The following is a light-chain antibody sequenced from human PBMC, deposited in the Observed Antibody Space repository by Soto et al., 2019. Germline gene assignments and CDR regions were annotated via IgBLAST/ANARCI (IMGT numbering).Light chain of an antibody. V-gene: IGLV2-14*03. J-gene: IGLJ2*01. CDR3: SSYTTSSSVE. Sequence: QSDLTQPASVSGSPGQSITISCTGTNSDVGFYNYVSWYQQHPGKAPKLIIYDVSNRPSGVSNRFSGSKSGDTASLTISGLQAEDEADYYCSSYTTSSSVEFGGGTKLTVL. CDR1: NSDVGFYNY. CDR2: DVS.